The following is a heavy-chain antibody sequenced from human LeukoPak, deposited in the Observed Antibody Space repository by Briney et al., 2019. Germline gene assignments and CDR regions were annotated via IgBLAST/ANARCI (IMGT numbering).Heavy chain of an antibody. CDR2: TYTSGST. Sequence: PSETLSLTCTVSGGSISSYYWSWIRQPAGKGLEWIGRTYTSGSTNYNPSLKSRVTMSVDTSKNQFSLKLSSVTAADTAVYYCARDLGVVRGVITSGIPWFDPWGQGTLVTVSS. D-gene: IGHD3-10*01. V-gene: IGHV4-4*07. CDR1: GGSISSYY. J-gene: IGHJ5*02. CDR3: ARDLGVVRGVITSGIPWFDP.